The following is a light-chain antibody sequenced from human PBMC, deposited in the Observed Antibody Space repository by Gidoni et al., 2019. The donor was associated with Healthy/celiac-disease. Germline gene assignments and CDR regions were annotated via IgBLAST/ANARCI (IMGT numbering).Light chain of an antibody. CDR2: NAS. J-gene: IGKJ1*01. CDR3: QQYNSYSWT. CDR1: QSTSSW. V-gene: IGKV1-5*03. Sequence: DSQMTQSPSTLSAPVGDRVTITCRASQSTSSWLAWYQQKPGKAPKLLIYNASSVESGVPSRFSGSGAGTEFTLTISSRQPDDFATYYCQQYNSYSWTFGQGTKVEIK.